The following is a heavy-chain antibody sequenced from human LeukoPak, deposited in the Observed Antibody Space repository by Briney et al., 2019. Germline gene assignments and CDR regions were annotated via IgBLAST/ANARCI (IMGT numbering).Heavy chain of an antibody. Sequence: SETLSLTCTVSGGSISSYYWSWIRQPPGKGLEWIGYIYTSGSTNYNPSLKSRVTISVDTSKNQFSLKLGSVTAADTAVYYCARHFGKMAFDYWGQGTLVTVSS. V-gene: IGHV4-4*09. CDR1: GGSISSYY. D-gene: IGHD5-24*01. CDR2: IYTSGST. J-gene: IGHJ4*02. CDR3: ARHFGKMAFDY.